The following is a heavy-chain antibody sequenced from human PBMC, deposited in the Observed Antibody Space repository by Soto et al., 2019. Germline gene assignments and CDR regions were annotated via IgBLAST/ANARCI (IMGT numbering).Heavy chain of an antibody. CDR2: MNPNSGNT. CDR1: GYTFTSYD. J-gene: IGHJ6*02. CDR3: ARGSYYDFWSGYSTTYYYYGMDV. D-gene: IGHD3-3*01. Sequence: ASVKVSCKASGYTFTSYDINWVRQATGQGLEWMGWMNPNSGNTSYAQKFQGRVTMTRDTSTSTVYMELSSLRSEDTAVYYCARGSYYDFWSGYSTTYYYYGMDVWGQGTTVTVSS. V-gene: IGHV1-8*01.